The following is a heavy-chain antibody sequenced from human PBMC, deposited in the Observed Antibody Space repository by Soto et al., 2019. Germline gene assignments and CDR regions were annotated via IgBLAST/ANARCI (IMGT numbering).Heavy chain of an antibody. CDR2: ISPYNGNT. V-gene: IGHV1-18*01. Sequence: ASVKVSCKASGYTFTNYGVSWVRQAPGQGLEWMGWISPYNGNTNYAQKFQGRVTVTADTSTSTAYMELRSLRSDDTAVYYCAIYEKNVAAGNHFFHRAQRTSVPVS. CDR1: GYTFTNYG. J-gene: IGHJ1*01. D-gene: IGHD3-16*01. CDR3: AIYEKNVAAGNHFFH.